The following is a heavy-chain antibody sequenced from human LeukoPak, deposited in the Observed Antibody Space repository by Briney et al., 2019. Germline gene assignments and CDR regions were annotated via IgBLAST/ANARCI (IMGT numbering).Heavy chain of an antibody. Sequence: GGSLRLSCVASGFTFSNYWMGWVRQAPGTGLEWVANIKQDGSDRNYVTSVRGRFTISRDNAESALFLQIHSLRAEDTAVYYCVRNLAVAGTCFDSWGQGTLVTVSS. V-gene: IGHV3-7*03. CDR1: GFTFSNYW. CDR3: VRNLAVAGTCFDS. J-gene: IGHJ4*02. D-gene: IGHD6-19*01. CDR2: IKQDGSDR.